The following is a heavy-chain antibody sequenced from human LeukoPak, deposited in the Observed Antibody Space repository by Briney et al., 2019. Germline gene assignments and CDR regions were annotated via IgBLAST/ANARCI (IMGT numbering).Heavy chain of an antibody. J-gene: IGHJ4*02. D-gene: IGHD6-13*01. CDR2: IYYTGST. CDR3: ARGAAVVY. Sequence: SETLSLTCTVYGGSISSYYWSWIRQPPGKGLEWIGYIYYTGSTNYNPSLKSRVTISVDTSKNQFSLKLSSVTAADTAVYFCARGAAVVYWGQGTLVTVSS. V-gene: IGHV4-59*01. CDR1: GGSISSYY.